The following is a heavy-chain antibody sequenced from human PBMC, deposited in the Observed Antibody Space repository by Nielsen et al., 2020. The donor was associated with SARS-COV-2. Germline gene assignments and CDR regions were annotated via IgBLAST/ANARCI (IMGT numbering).Heavy chain of an antibody. CDR2: IYYSGST. Sequence: WIRQPPGKGLEWIGYIYYSGSTYYNPSLKSRVTISVDTSKNQFSLKVNSVTTADTAVYYCARVGVGYCSSTSCYEWSDYWGQGTLVTVSS. J-gene: IGHJ4*02. D-gene: IGHD2-2*01. V-gene: IGHV4-30-2*04. CDR3: ARVGVGYCSSTSCYEWSDY.